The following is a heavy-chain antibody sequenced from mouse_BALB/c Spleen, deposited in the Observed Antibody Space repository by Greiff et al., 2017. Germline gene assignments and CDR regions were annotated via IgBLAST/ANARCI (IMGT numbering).Heavy chain of an antibody. CDR1: GFTFSSYY. Sequence: EVKLVESGGGLVKLGGSLKLSCAASGFTFSSYYMSWVRQTPEKRLELVAAINSNGGSTYYPDTVKGRFTISRDNAKNTLYLQMSSLKSEDTALYYCARHGNYDYAMDYWGQGTSVTVSS. CDR3: ARHGNYDYAMDY. D-gene: IGHD2-1*01. CDR2: INSNGGST. V-gene: IGHV5-6-2*01. J-gene: IGHJ4*01.